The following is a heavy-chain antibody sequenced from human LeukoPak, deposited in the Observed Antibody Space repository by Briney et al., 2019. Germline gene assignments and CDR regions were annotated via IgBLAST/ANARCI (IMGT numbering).Heavy chain of an antibody. CDR2: IYYSGST. V-gene: IGHV4-59*08. J-gene: IGHJ5*02. Sequence: PSETLSLTCTVSGGSISSYYWSWLRQPPGKGLEWIGYIYYSGSTYYNPSLRSRVTISVDTSKNQFSLKLSSVTAADTAVYYCARHGYSSSWYRSRNNWFDPWGQGTLVTVSS. CDR3: ARHGYSSSWYRSRNNWFDP. D-gene: IGHD6-13*01. CDR1: GGSISSYY.